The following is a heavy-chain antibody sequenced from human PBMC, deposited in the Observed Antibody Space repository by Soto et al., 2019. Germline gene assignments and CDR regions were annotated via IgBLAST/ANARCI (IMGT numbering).Heavy chain of an antibody. CDR2: ISAYNVNT. J-gene: IGHJ4*02. CDR3: XXXXXXVDS. CDR1: GYTFTSYY. Sequence: QVQLVQSGAEVKKPGASVKVSCKASGYTFTSYYISWVRQAPGQGLEWMGWISAYNVNTHYAQKHQGRVTMTTDTXXXXXXXXXXXXXXXXXXXXXXXXXXXXVDSWGQGTLITVSS. V-gene: IGHV1-18*01.